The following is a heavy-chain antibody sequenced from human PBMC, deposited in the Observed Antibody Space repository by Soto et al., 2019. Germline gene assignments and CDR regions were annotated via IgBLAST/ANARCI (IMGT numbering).Heavy chain of an antibody. J-gene: IGHJ4*02. D-gene: IGHD6-19*01. V-gene: IGHV4-61*08. Sequence: SETLSLTCSVSSGSVSSVDYYWSWVRQPPGKGLEWIGYIHHSGSTNYNPSLKSRVTISVDTSKNQFSLKLSSVTAADTAVYYCTREGVGSGWYSFFYWGQGTLVTVSS. CDR1: SGSVSSVDYY. CDR3: TREGVGSGWYSFFY. CDR2: IHHSGST.